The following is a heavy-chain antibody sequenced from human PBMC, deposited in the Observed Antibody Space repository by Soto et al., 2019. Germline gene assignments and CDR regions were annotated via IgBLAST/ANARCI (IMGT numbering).Heavy chain of an antibody. CDR1: EFTFSSYA. CDR2: ISGSGGRT. D-gene: IGHD6-13*01. J-gene: IGHJ4*02. CDR3: AKTLLSTSWYGLHDY. V-gene: IGHV3-23*01. Sequence: VGSLRLSCAASEFTFSSYAMSWVRQAPGKGLEWVSTISGSGGRTYYADSVKGRFTISRDNSRNTLHLQMNSLRVEDTALYYCAKTLLSTSWYGLHDYVSQGTLVTVSS.